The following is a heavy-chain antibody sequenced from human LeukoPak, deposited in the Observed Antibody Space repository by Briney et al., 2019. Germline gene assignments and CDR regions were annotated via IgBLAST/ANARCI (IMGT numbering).Heavy chain of an antibody. V-gene: IGHV3-7*03. D-gene: IGHD3-9*01. CDR3: AKDGGEYYDILTGYYPRLYYMDV. J-gene: IGHJ6*03. CDR2: IRQDVSEE. Sequence: PGGSLRLSCAASGFTFSSYWMSWVRQAPGKGLEWVANIRQDVSEEYYVDSVKGRFTISRDNAKNSLYLQMNSLRAEDTAVYYCAKDGGEYYDILTGYYPRLYYMDVWGKGTTVTISS. CDR1: GFTFSSYW.